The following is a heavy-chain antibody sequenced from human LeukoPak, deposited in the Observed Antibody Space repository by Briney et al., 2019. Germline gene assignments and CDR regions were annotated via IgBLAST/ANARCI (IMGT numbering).Heavy chain of an antibody. V-gene: IGHV3-30*18. J-gene: IGHJ4*02. CDR3: AKVAGDSSGYSPFDY. CDR1: GFTFSSYG. CDR2: ISYDGSNK. Sequence: GGSLRLSCAASGFTFSSYGMHWVRQAPGKGLEWVAVISYDGSNKYYADSVKGRFTISRDNSKNTLYLQMNSLRAEDTAVYYCAKVAGDSSGYSPFDYWGQGTLVTVSS. D-gene: IGHD3-22*01.